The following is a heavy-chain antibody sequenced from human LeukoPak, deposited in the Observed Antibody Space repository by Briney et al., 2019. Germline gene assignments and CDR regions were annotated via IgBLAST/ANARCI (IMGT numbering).Heavy chain of an antibody. CDR2: MNPNSGNT. V-gene: IGHV1-8*02. D-gene: IGHD2-21*02. CDR3: ARGSYCGGDCYPDY. Sequence: ASVKVSCKASGYTFTGYYMHWVRQAPGQGLEWMGWMNPNSGNTGYAQKFQGRVTLTTETSTSTAYMELRSLRSDDTAVYYCARGSYCGGDCYPDYWGQGTLVTVSS. CDR1: GYTFTGYY. J-gene: IGHJ4*02.